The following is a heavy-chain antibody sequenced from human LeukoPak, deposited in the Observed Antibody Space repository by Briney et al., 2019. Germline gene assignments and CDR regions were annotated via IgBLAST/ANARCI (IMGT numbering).Heavy chain of an antibody. D-gene: IGHD2-8*01. CDR1: GDSINSPNW. J-gene: IGHJ5*02. V-gene: IGHV4-4*02. CDR3: AFRNGRALS. CDR2: IWHSEST. Sequence: SETLSLTCAVSGDSINSPNWWTWVHQTPEKGLEWIGEIWHSESTNYNPSLKSRVSISIDKSANQFSLRLTSVTAADTAIYYCAFRNGRALSWGQGTLVTVSS.